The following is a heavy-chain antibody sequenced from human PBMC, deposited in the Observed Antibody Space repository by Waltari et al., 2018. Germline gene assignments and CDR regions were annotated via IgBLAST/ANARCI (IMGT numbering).Heavy chain of an antibody. CDR2: IRYDGSNK. CDR3: ARGGYCSGGSCFTIDI. V-gene: IGHV3-30*02. J-gene: IGHJ3*02. D-gene: IGHD2-15*01. CDR1: GFTFSSYG. Sequence: QVQLVESGGGVVQPGGSLRLSCAASGFTFSSYGMHWVRQAPGKGLEWVAFIRYDGSNKYYADSVKGRFTISRDNSKNTLYLQMNSLRAEDTAVYYCARGGYCSGGSCFTIDIWGQGTMVTVSS.